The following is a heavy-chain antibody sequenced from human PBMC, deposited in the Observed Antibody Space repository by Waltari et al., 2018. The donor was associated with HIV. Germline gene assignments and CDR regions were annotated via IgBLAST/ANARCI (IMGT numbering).Heavy chain of an antibody. Sequence: QLQLQESGPGLVKPSETLSLTCTVSGGSISSSSYYWGWIRQPPGKGLEWIGSIYYSGSTYYNPSLKSRVTISVDTSKNQFSLKLSSVTAADTAVYYCARHMGGILSHYAMDVWGQGTTVTVSS. D-gene: IGHD2-21*01. CDR3: ARHMGGILSHYAMDV. CDR2: IYYSGST. V-gene: IGHV4-39*01. CDR1: GGSISSSSYY. J-gene: IGHJ6*02.